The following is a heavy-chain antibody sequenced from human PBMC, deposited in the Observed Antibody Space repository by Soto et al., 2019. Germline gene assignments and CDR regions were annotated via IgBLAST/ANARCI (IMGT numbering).Heavy chain of an antibody. J-gene: IGHJ4*02. CDR1: GGSISSYY. Sequence: SETLSLTCTVSGGSISSYYWSWIRQPPGKGLEWIGYIYYSGSTNYNPSLKSRVTISVDTSKNQFSLKLSSVTAADTAVYYCARTAVDTAMFDYWGQGTLVTVSS. D-gene: IGHD5-18*01. V-gene: IGHV4-59*01. CDR2: IYYSGST. CDR3: ARTAVDTAMFDY.